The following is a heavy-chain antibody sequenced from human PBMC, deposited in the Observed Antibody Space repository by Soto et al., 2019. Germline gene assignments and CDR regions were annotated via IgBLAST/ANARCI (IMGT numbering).Heavy chain of an antibody. CDR3: ARHLYSGDSSGSFGY. D-gene: IGHD6-19*01. J-gene: IGHJ4*02. V-gene: IGHV4-39*01. CDR2: IFYSGNT. CDR1: DDSIGRSNYF. Sequence: QLQLQESGPGLVKPSETLSLTCTVSDDSIGRSNYFWGWIRQPPGKGLEWIGNIFYSGNTHYNPSLKSRVTISLDTYNLHFSLRVSSVTAADTAVYYSARHLYSGDSSGSFGYWGPGALVIVSS.